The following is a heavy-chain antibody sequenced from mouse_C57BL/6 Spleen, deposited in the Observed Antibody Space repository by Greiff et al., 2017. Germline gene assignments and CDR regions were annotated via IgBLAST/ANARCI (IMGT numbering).Heavy chain of an antibody. CDR3: GIYYDYDRRFDY. CDR1: GYAFSSSW. J-gene: IGHJ2*01. Sequence: VQLQESGPELVKPGASVKISCKASGYAFSSSWMHWVKQRPGQGLEWIGRIYPGDGDTNYNGQFKGKATLTADKSSSTAYMQLRSRTSEDSAVYFCGIYYDYDRRFDYWGQGTTLTVSS. V-gene: IGHV1-82*01. CDR2: IYPGDGDT. D-gene: IGHD2-4*01.